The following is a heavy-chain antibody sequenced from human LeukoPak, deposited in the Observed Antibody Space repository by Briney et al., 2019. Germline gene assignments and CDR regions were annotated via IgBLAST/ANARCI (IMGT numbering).Heavy chain of an antibody. CDR3: ARDKIEGPTKLDY. CDR1: RFTFSSYW. V-gene: IGHV3-7*01. D-gene: IGHD1-1*01. J-gene: IGHJ4*02. CDR2: IKQDESEK. Sequence: GGSLRLSCAASRFTFSSYWMSWVRQAPGKGLEWVANIKQDESEKYYVDSVKGRFTISRDNAKNSLYLQMNSLRAEDTAVYYCARDKIEGPTKLDYWGQGILVTVSS.